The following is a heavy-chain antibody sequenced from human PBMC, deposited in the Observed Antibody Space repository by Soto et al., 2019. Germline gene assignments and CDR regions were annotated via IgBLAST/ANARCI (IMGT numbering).Heavy chain of an antibody. CDR3: ARDRDMNGMDV. CDR1: AFTFSSYS. CDR2: INSSTSYI. V-gene: IGHV3-21*01. Sequence: EVQLVESGGGLVKPGGSLRLSCAASAFTFSSYSMIWVRQAPGKGLDWVSSINSSTSYIYYADSVKGRFTISRDNAKKSLYLQMNSLRTEDTAVYYCARDRDMNGMDVWGQGTTVTVSS. D-gene: IGHD2-15*01. J-gene: IGHJ6*02.